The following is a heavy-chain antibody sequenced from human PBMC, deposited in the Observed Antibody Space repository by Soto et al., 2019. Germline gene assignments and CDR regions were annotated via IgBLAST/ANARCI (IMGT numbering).Heavy chain of an antibody. CDR2: IHHSGST. V-gene: IGHV4-4*02. Sequence: SETLSLTCAVSGDSISSRNWWSWVRQPPGKGLEWIGEIHHSGSTYYNPSLKSRVTISVDRSKNQFSLKLSSVTAADTAVYYCARGIQLWLGVPPPFDPWGQGTLVTVSS. J-gene: IGHJ5*02. D-gene: IGHD5-18*01. CDR1: GDSISSRNW. CDR3: ARGIQLWLGVPPPFDP.